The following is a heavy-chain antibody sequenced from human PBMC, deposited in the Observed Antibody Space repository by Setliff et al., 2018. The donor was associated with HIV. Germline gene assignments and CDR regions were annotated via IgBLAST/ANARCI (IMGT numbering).Heavy chain of an antibody. CDR2: INPVGRND. J-gene: IGHJ4*02. V-gene: IGHV4-34*01. D-gene: IGHD5-12*01. CDR1: GGSISGYY. CDR3: ARVGLRFKYTFDY. Sequence: PSETLSLTCAVYGGSISGYYWSWIRQPPGKGLEWIGEINPVGRNDNYNPSLNNRDAIVLDTSKNQFSLWLTSVTAADTAVYYCARVGLRFKYTFDYWGQGMLVTVSS.